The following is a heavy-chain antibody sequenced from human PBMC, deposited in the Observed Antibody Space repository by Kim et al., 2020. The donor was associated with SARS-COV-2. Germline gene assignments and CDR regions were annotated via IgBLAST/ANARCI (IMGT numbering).Heavy chain of an antibody. D-gene: IGHD1-20*01. CDR2: NYYTGSS. J-gene: IGHJ5*01. CDR1: GGSISSYF. CDR3: AREGEITGLPDS. V-gene: IGHV4-59*13. Sequence: SETLSLTCKISGGSISSYFWCWSRKPPGKSLEWIGCNYYTGSSAYSPSLKSRATISLDTFNNQFFLRVTAVTAADTAIYYCAREGEITGLPDSWGQGTLVTVSS.